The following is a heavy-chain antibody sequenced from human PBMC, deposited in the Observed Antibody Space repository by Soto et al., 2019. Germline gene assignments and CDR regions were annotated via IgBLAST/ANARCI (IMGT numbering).Heavy chain of an antibody. Sequence: EVQLVESGGGLVKPGGSLRLSCAASGFTFSSYSMNWVRQAPGKGLEWVSSISSSSSYIYYADSVKGRFTISGDNAKNSLYLQMNRLRAADTAVYYCALARFLWWLLSDPDYWGQGTLVTVSS. CDR2: ISSSSSYI. CDR1: GFTFSSYS. D-gene: IGHD3-3*01. CDR3: ALARFLWWLLSDPDY. J-gene: IGHJ4*02. V-gene: IGHV3-21*01.